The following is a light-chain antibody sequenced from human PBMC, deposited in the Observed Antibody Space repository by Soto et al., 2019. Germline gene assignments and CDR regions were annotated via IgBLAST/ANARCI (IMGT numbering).Light chain of an antibody. J-gene: IGKJ5*01. V-gene: IGKV1-17*03. Sequence: DIQMTQSPSAMSASVGDRVTITCRASQGISNDLAWFQQKPGKVPKRLIYGASNLQSGVPSRFSGSGSGTEFTLTISSLQPEDVATYYCLQLDSYPITFGQGTRLEIK. CDR3: LQLDSYPIT. CDR2: GAS. CDR1: QGISND.